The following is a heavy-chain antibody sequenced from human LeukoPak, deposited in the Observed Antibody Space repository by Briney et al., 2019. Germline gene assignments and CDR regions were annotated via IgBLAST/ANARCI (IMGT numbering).Heavy chain of an antibody. Sequence: PGGSLRLSCAASGFTFSSYAMSWVRQAPGKGLEWVSAISGSGGSTYYADSVKGRFTISRDNSKNTPYLQMNSLRAEDTAVYYCAKPNYYDSSGYYWNDAFDIWGQGTMVTVSS. CDR1: GFTFSSYA. V-gene: IGHV3-23*01. J-gene: IGHJ3*02. CDR2: ISGSGGST. CDR3: AKPNYYDSSGYYWNDAFDI. D-gene: IGHD3-22*01.